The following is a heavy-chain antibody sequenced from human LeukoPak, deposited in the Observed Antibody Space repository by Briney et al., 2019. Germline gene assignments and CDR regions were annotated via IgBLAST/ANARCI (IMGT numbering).Heavy chain of an antibody. CDR2: IKQDGSEK. CDR1: GFTFSSYW. D-gene: IGHD3-10*01. J-gene: IGHJ4*02. Sequence: GGSLRLSCAASGFTFSSYWMTWVRQAPGKGLEWVANIKQDGSEKYYVDSVKGRFTISRDNAKNSLSLQMNGLRAEDTAVYYCARGDYYGSGSPSLFDYWGQGTLVTVSS. V-gene: IGHV3-7*04. CDR3: ARGDYYGSGSPSLFDY.